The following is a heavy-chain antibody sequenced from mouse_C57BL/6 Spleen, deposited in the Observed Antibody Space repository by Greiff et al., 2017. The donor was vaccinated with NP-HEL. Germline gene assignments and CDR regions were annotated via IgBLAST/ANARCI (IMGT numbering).Heavy chain of an antibody. D-gene: IGHD2-4*01. J-gene: IGHJ3*01. CDR2: ISYSGST. Sequence: EVQRVESGPGMVKPSQSLSLTCTVTGYSITSGYDWHWIRHFPGNKLEWMGYISYSGSTNYNPSLKSRISITHDTSKNHFFLKLNSVTTEDTATYYCARGYYDHGGFAYWGQGTLVTVSA. CDR1: GYSITSGYD. V-gene: IGHV3-1*01. CDR3: ARGYYDHGGFAY.